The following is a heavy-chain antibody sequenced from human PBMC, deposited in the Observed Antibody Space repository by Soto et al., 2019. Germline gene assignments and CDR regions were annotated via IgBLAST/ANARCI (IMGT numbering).Heavy chain of an antibody. CDR2: TSYDGSNN. CDR3: ARWGTTGGLDV. J-gene: IGHJ4*02. D-gene: IGHD3-16*01. V-gene: IGHV3-33*05. CDR1: GFTFRSYV. Sequence: ESGGGVVQPGTSLRLSCVGSGFTFRSYVIHWVRQAPGKGLEWVALTSYDGSNNFYGDSVKGRFTISRHNSRNTVELQMDSLRFEDTALYYCARWGTTGGLDVWGRGTLVSVSS.